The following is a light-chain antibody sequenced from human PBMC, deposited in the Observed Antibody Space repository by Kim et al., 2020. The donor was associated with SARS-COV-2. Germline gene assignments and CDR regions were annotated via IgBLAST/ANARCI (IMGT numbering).Light chain of an antibody. J-gene: IGLJ1*01. CDR2: ANG. CDR1: SSNIGAGYD. CDR3: QSYDGSLSGYV. V-gene: IGLV1-40*01. Sequence: QSVLTQPPSVSGAPGQRVTISCTGSSSNIGAGYDVHWYQQLPGTAPKLLIYANGRRPSGVPDRFSGSKSGTSASLAITGLQAEDETDYYCQSYDGSLSGYVFGTGTKVTVL.